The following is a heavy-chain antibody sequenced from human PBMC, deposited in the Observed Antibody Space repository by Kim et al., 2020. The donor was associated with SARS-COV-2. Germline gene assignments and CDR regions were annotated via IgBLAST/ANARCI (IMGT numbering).Heavy chain of an antibody. CDR3: ARHGAARESWSNWFDP. D-gene: IGHD6-6*01. Sequence: LKSRVTIAVDTSKNQFSLKLSSVTAADTAVYYCARHGAARESWSNWFDPWGQGTLVTVSS. J-gene: IGHJ5*02. V-gene: IGHV4-39*01.